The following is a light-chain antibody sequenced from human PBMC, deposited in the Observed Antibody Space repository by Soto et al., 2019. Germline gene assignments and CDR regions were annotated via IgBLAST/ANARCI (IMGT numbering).Light chain of an antibody. Sequence: ALTQPRSVSGSPGQSVTISCTGTSSVVGRYDYVSWYQQHPGKAPKLIVYDVTERPSGVPDRFSGSKSGNTASLTISGLQAEDEADYSCCSFAGSYSYVFGTGTKGTVL. CDR2: DVT. V-gene: IGLV2-11*01. CDR1: SSVVGRYDY. CDR3: CSFAGSYSYV. J-gene: IGLJ1*01.